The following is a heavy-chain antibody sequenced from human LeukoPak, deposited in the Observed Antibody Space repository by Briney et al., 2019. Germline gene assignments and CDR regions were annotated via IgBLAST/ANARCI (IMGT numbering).Heavy chain of an antibody. CDR1: GGSISSGSYY. CDR2: IDYSGST. D-gene: IGHD6-19*01. V-gene: IGHV4-61*10. J-gene: IGHJ4*02. CDR3: AREGKLTGYFGGLGFNY. Sequence: SQTLSLTCTVSGGSISSGSYYWSWIRQPAGKGLEWIGNIDYSGSTIYNPALKSRVTMSVDTSKNQFSLNLTSVTAADTAVYYCAREGKLTGYFGGLGFNYWGQGILVTVSS.